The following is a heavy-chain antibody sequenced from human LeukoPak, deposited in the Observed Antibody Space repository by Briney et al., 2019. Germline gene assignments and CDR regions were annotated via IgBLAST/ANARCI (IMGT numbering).Heavy chain of an antibody. CDR2: INAGNGNT. CDR3: ARDRRIAVAAAYNWFDP. V-gene: IGHV1-3*01. J-gene: IGHJ5*02. D-gene: IGHD6-19*01. CDR1: GYTFTSYA. Sequence: ASVKVSCKASGYTFTSYAMHWVRQAPGQRLEWMGRINAGNGNTKYSQKFQGRVTITRDTSASTAYMELSSLRSEDTAVYYCARDRRIAVAAAYNWFDPWGQGTLVTVSS.